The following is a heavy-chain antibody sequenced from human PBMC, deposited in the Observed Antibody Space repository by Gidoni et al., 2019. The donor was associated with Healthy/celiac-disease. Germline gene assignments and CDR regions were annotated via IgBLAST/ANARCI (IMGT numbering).Heavy chain of an antibody. CDR1: GFTVSSNY. J-gene: IGHJ6*02. Sequence: EVQLVESGGGLIQPGGSLRLSCAASGFTVSSNYMSWVRQAPGKGLEWVSVIYSGGSTYYADSVKGRFTISRDNSKNTLYLQMNSLRAEDTAVYYCATVVPAAIHYYYGMDVWGQGTTVTVSS. CDR2: IYSGGST. V-gene: IGHV3-53*01. CDR3: ATVVPAAIHYYYGMDV. D-gene: IGHD2-2*02.